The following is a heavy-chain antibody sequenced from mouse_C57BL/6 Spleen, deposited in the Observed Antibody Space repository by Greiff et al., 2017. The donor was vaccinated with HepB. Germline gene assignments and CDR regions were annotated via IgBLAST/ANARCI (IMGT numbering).Heavy chain of an antibody. Sequence: VQLQQSGAELVKPGASVKLSCKASGYTFTEYTIHWVKQRSGQGLEWIGWFYPGSGSIKYNEKFKNKATLTADKSATTVYMELSRSTSEDSAVYCCARQEAYSYDFYYWGQGTTLTVSS. CDR3: ARQEAYSYDFYY. V-gene: IGHV1-62-2*01. CDR1: GYTFTEYT. CDR2: FYPGSGSI. D-gene: IGHD2-10*01. J-gene: IGHJ2*01.